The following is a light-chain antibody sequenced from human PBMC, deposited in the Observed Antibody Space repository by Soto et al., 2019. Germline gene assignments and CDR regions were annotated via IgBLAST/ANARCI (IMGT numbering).Light chain of an antibody. CDR3: HHYAST. V-gene: IGKV3-20*01. CDR1: QSVTSTY. J-gene: IGKJ1*01. CDR2: GAS. Sequence: VFTPISRPLSLSPRGRATLSCRASQSVTSTYLAWYQQKPGQAPRLLIYGASSRATGVPDRFSGSGSGTDFTLTISRLEPEDFAVYFCHHYASTFGQGTKVDIK.